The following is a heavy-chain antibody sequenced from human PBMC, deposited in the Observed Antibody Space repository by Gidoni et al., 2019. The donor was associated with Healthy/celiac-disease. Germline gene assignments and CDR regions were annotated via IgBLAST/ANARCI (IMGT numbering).Heavy chain of an antibody. Sequence: QVQLVQSGAEVQKPGASVKVSCKASGYTFTSYGIRWVRQAPGQGLEWMGWISAYNGNTNYAQKLQGRVTMTTDTSTSTAYMELRSLRSDDTAVYYCARGPVVVVPAAVDLDYWGQGTLVTVSS. CDR1: GYTFTSYG. V-gene: IGHV1-18*01. CDR2: ISAYNGNT. CDR3: ARGPVVVVPAAVDLDY. J-gene: IGHJ4*02. D-gene: IGHD2-2*01.